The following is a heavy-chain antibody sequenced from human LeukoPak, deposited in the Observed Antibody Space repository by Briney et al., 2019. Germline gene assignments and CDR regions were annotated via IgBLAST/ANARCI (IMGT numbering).Heavy chain of an antibody. CDR1: GYSISSGYY. V-gene: IGHV4-38-2*01. CDR3: AKHIVVVPAAILVDAFDI. J-gene: IGHJ3*02. D-gene: IGHD2-2*01. CDR2: IHHSGRT. Sequence: PSETLSLTCAVSGYSISSGYYWGWIRQPPGKGLEWIGSIHHSGRTYYNPSLKSLVTPSIDTSEHQFSLKLSSVTAADTAVYYCAKHIVVVPAAILVDAFDIWGQGTMVTVSS.